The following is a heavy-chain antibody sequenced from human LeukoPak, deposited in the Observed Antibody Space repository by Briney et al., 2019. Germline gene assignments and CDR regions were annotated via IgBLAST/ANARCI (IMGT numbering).Heavy chain of an antibody. Sequence: SETLSLTCTVSGGSFRSYYWFWIRQPPGKGLEWIGNMYYSGSTNYNPSLKSRVTISVDTSRNQFSLKLSSVTAADTAVYYCARAESSSWVDHWGQGTLVTVSS. D-gene: IGHD6-13*01. CDR3: ARAESSSWVDH. V-gene: IGHV4-59*01. J-gene: IGHJ4*02. CDR1: GGSFRSYY. CDR2: MYYSGST.